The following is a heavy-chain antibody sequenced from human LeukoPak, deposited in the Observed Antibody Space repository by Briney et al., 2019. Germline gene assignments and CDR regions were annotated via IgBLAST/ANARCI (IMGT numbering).Heavy chain of an antibody. CDR3: TTAHYYGSGSNGGH. J-gene: IGHJ4*02. Sequence: PGGSLRLSCAASGFTFSSYAMGWVRQAPGKGLEWVGRIKSKTDGGTTDYAAPVKGRFTISRDDSKNTLYLQMNSLKTEDTAVYYCTTAHYYGSGSNGGHWGQGTLVTVSS. CDR1: GFTFSSYA. V-gene: IGHV3-15*01. CDR2: IKSKTDGGTT. D-gene: IGHD3-10*01.